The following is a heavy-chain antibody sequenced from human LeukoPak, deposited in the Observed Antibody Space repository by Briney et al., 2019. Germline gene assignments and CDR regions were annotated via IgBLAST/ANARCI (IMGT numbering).Heavy chain of an antibody. Sequence: GGSLRLSCAASGFIFSDYPMTWARQAPGKGLEWVSAIGGDGRGTDYADSVKGRFTISRDNSKNTVYLQMNSLRLDDTALYYCARRSGGTPAYWRLGALVTVSS. D-gene: IGHD1-26*01. CDR2: IGGDGRGT. CDR1: GFIFSDYP. V-gene: IGHV3-23*01. J-gene: IGHJ4*02. CDR3: ARRSGGTPAY.